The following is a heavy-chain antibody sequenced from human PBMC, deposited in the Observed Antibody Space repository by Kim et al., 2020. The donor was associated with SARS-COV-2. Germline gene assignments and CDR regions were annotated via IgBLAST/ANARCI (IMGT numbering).Heavy chain of an antibody. Sequence: YYSDSMKGRFVISRDNSRNTLYLEPSRVRAEDTAVYYCARDGYHDIAYDYWGQGTLVTVSS. J-gene: IGHJ4*02. V-gene: IGHV3-23*01. CDR3: ARDGYHDIAYDY. D-gene: IGHD5-12*01.